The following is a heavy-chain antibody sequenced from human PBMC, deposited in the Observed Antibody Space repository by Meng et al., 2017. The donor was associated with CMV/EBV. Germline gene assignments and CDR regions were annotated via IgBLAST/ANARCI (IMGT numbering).Heavy chain of an antibody. Sequence: SFSGCYWSWIRQPQGKGLEWIKEIKHSGSTNYNPSLKSRDTISVDTSKNQFSLKLSYVTAADTAVYYCARSPPGYCSSTSCYRLDYWGQGTLVTVSS. V-gene: IGHV4-34*01. D-gene: IGHD2-2*02. J-gene: IGHJ4*02. CDR1: SFSGCY. CDR3: ARSPPGYCSSTSCYRLDY. CDR2: IKHSGST.